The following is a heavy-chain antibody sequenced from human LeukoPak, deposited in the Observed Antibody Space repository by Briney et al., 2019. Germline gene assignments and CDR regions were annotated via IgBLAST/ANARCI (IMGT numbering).Heavy chain of an antibody. CDR2: IIPIFGTA. D-gene: IGHD3-10*01. V-gene: IGHV1-69*06. CDR1: GGTFSSYA. Sequence: SVKVSCKASGGTFSSYAISWVRQAPGQGLEWMGGIIPIFGTANYAQKFQGRVTITADKSTSTAYMELSSLRSEDTAVCYCARARGSTYYYGSGPYYYYGMDVWGKGTTVTVSS. CDR3: ARARGSTYYYGSGPYYYYGMDV. J-gene: IGHJ6*04.